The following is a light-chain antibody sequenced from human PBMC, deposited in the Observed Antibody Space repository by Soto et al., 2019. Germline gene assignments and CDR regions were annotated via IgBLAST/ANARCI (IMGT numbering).Light chain of an antibody. Sequence: VLTQSPVTLSLSPGERATLSCRASQSVSSPYVAWYQQKPGQPPSLLIDGASSSAADIPDRVVGSWSGTEITLTSATLAPEDFAMYYWHQYGSSPFTFGPGTKVDF. J-gene: IGKJ3*01. CDR1: QSVSSPY. V-gene: IGKV3-20*01. CDR3: HQYGSSPFT. CDR2: GAS.